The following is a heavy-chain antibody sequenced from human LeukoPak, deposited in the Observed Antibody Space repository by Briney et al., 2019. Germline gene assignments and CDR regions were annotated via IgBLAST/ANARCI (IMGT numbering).Heavy chain of an antibody. CDR1: GFTFSSYA. CDR2: ISYDGSNK. J-gene: IGHJ4*02. CDR3: ARDRITVAEFDY. V-gene: IGHV3-30*04. Sequence: PGGSLRLSCAASGFTFSSYAMHWVRQAPGKGLEWVAVISYDGSNKYYADSVKGRFTISRDNSKNTLYLQMNSLRAEDTAVYYCARDRITVAEFDYWGQGTLVTVSS. D-gene: IGHD4-23*01.